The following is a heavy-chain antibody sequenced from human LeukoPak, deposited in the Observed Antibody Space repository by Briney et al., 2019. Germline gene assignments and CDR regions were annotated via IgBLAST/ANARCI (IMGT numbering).Heavy chain of an antibody. CDR2: IYPGDSDT. CDR3: ARATEYGLDYYGSGSHLSWFDP. J-gene: IGHJ5*02. Sequence: GESLKISCQGSGYLFTSYWIGWVRQMPGKGLEWMGIIYPGDSDTRYSPSFQGQDTISTDNSTSTPYLQWISLHASHTAVFYCARATEYGLDYYGSGSHLSWFDPWGQGTLVTVSS. CDR1: GYLFTSYW. V-gene: IGHV5-51*01. D-gene: IGHD3-10*01.